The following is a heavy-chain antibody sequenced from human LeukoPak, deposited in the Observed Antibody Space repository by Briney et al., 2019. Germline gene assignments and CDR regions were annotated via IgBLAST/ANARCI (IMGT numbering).Heavy chain of an antibody. CDR2: ISSSSSTI. CDR1: GFTFSSYS. V-gene: IGHV3-48*01. CDR3: AREGYSSSCDY. J-gene: IGHJ4*02. Sequence: GGSLRLSCAASGFTFSSYSMNWVRQAPGKGLEWVSYISSSSSTIYYADSVKGRFTISRDNAKNSLYLQMNSLRAEDTAVYYCAREGYSSSCDYWGQRTLVTVSS. D-gene: IGHD6-6*01.